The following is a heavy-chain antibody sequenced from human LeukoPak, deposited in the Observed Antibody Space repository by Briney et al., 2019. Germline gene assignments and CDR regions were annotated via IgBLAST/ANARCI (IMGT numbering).Heavy chain of an antibody. CDR3: ARDKVGTRGLFDY. CDR1: GFTFSSYA. Sequence: PGGSLRLSCAASGFTFSSYAMNWVRQAPGKGLEWVSFISSSGNNIYNADSIKGRFTISRDNAKNSLYLRMNSLRAEDTAIYYCARDKVGTRGLFDYWGQGTLVTVSS. D-gene: IGHD4-17*01. J-gene: IGHJ4*02. V-gene: IGHV3-48*03. CDR2: ISSSGNNI.